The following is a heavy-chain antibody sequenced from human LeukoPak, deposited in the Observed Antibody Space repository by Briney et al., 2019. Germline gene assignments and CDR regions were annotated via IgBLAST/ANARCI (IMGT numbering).Heavy chain of an antibody. D-gene: IGHD2-15*01. CDR1: GGSIISYY. V-gene: IGHV4-4*07. CDR3: ARDMVGRAVVSRRLDH. Sequence: SETLSLTCTVSGGSIISYYWSWIRQPAGKGLEWIGRIYTSGSTNYNPSLKSRVTMSVDTSKNQFSLKLSSVTAADTAVYYCARDMVGRAVVSRRLDHWGQGTLVTVSS. J-gene: IGHJ5*02. CDR2: IYTSGST.